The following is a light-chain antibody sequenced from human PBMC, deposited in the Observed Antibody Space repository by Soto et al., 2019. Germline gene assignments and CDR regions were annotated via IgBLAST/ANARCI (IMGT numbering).Light chain of an antibody. J-gene: IGLJ1*01. CDR2: EVN. CDR1: SGDVGNFDL. Sequence: QSVLTQPASVSGSPGQSITISCTGTSGDVGNFDLVSWYQQHPGKAPKLIIYEVNKRPPAVSNRFSGSKSDNTASLTISGLQAEDEAEYYCSSYTGGSTYVFGTGTKVTVL. CDR3: SSYTGGSTYV. V-gene: IGLV2-14*02.